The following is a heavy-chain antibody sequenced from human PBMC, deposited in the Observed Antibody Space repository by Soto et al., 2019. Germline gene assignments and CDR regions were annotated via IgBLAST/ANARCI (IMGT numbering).Heavy chain of an antibody. CDR2: ICHSGSP. V-gene: IGHV4-38-2*01. CDR1: AYRISSGYN. D-gene: IGHD6-13*01. J-gene: IGHJ4*02. Sequence: SETQSLTCDVSAYRISSGYNWAWIRQPPGKGLEWIGSICHSGSPYYNPSLKSRVTISLDTSRNQFSLQLSSVSAPDTAVYYCARPRVAASGHYSDYWGQGTLVTVSS. CDR3: ARPRVAASGHYSDY.